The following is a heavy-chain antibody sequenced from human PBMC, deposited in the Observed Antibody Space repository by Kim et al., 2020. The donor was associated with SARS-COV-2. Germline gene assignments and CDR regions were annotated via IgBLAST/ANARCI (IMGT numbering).Heavy chain of an antibody. Sequence: SVKVSCKASGGTFSSYAISWVRQAPGQGLEWMGGIIPIFGTANYAQKFQGRVTITADESTSTAYMELSSLRSEDTAVYYCARDRGYCSSTSCYQDYYGMDVWGQGTTVTVSS. CDR1: GGTFSSYA. CDR2: IIPIFGTA. J-gene: IGHJ6*02. D-gene: IGHD2-2*01. CDR3: ARDRGYCSSTSCYQDYYGMDV. V-gene: IGHV1-69*13.